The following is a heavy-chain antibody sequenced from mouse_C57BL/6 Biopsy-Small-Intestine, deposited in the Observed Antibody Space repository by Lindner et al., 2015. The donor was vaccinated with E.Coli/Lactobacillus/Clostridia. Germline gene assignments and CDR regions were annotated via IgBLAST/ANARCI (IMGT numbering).Heavy chain of an antibody. CDR1: GYTFTSYW. CDR3: VIYEWSPFAY. J-gene: IGHJ3*01. CDR2: IHPSDSDT. D-gene: IGHD1-1*02. V-gene: IGHV1-74*01. Sequence: VQLQESGAELVKPGSSVKVSCKASGYTFTSYWIQWVKQRPGQGLEWIGRIHPSDSDTNFNQKFKGKATLTLDKSSSTAYMQLNRLTSEDSAVYYCVIYEWSPFAYWGQGTLVTVSA.